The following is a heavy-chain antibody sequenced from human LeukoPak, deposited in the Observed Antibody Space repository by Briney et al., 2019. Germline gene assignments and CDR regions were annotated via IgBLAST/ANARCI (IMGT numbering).Heavy chain of an antibody. Sequence: PGGSLRLSCAASGFTFSSYCMYWVRQAPGKGLVWVSRIKSDGSSISYADSVKGRFTISRDNAKNTLYLQMNSLRAEDTAVYYCERDGATSVTFFDYWGQGTLVTVSS. CDR3: ERDGATSVTFFDY. D-gene: IGHD4-11*01. J-gene: IGHJ4*02. CDR1: GFTFSSYC. CDR2: IKSDGSSI. V-gene: IGHV3-74*01.